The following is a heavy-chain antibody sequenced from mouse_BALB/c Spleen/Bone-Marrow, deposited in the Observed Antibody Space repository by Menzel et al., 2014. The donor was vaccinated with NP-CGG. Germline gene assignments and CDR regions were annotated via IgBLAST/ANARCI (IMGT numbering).Heavy chain of an antibody. J-gene: IGHJ2*01. CDR2: IDPANGNT. Sequence: VQLQQSGAELVKPGASVKLSCTASGFNIKDTYMHWVKQRPEQGLEWIGRIDPANGNTKYDPKFQDKATITADTSSNTAYLQLSSLTSEHTAVYYCANYYYGYYFVYWGQGTTLTVSS. CDR1: GFNIKDTY. V-gene: IGHV14-3*02. D-gene: IGHD1-1*01. CDR3: ANYYYGYYFVY.